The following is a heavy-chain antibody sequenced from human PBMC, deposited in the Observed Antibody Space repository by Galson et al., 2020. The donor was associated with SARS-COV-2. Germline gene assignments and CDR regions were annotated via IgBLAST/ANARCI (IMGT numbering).Heavy chain of an antibody. J-gene: IGHJ4*02. CDR1: GVSFSNFA. Sequence: TGGSLRLSCAASGVSFSNFAMNWVRQAPGKGLEWVSSISGSGASTYYAASVRGRFTISRDNSQNTLYLQMNRLNAEDSAVYYCAKSSGRTYYSDNSGYYFVPQVEYWGQGTLVTVSS. CDR2: ISGSGAST. CDR3: AKSSGRTYYSDNSGYYFVPQVEY. D-gene: IGHD3-22*01. V-gene: IGHV3-23*01.